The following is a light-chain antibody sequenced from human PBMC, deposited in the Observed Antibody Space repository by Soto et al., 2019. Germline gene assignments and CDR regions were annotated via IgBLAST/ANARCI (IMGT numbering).Light chain of an antibody. J-gene: IGLJ2*01. CDR1: SGHSDYA. Sequence: QLVLTQSPSASASLGASVKLTCTLSSGHSDYAIAWHQQQPEKGPRYLMKVNSDGSHTKGDGIPDRFSGSSSGAERYLTISSLQSEDEADYYCQTWAKGIVVFGGGTKLTVL. CDR2: VNSDGSH. V-gene: IGLV4-69*01. CDR3: QTWAKGIVV.